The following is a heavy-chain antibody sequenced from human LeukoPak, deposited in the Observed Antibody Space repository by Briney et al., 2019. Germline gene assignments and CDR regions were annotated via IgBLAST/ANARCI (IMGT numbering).Heavy chain of an antibody. J-gene: IGHJ6*03. D-gene: IGHD3-3*01. CDR2: VYYTGST. Sequence: SETLSLTCTVSGRSISRDYWNCIRQPPGKGLEWIGNVYYTGSTIYSASLDSRVTISIDTSKTQFSLGLTSVTAADTAVYYCARRTTYYDLSGYYYYLDVWGKGTTVTVSS. V-gene: IGHV4-59*08. CDR1: GRSISRDY. CDR3: ARRTTYYDLSGYYYYLDV.